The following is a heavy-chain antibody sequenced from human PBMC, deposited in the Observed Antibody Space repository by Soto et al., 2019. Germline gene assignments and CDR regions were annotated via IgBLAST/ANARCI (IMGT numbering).Heavy chain of an antibody. Sequence: GGSLRLSSASSDFDFSSYGIHWVRQAPGKGLEWVAASSYDGRETFYADSAKGRFTVSKEMSKNTAFLQMNALRHEDTAVYFCARDSGWPILNFDTWGQGTPVTVS. CDR1: DFDFSSYG. CDR2: SSYDGRET. CDR3: ARDSGWPILNFDT. D-gene: IGHD3-10*01. V-gene: IGHV3-30*03. J-gene: IGHJ4*02.